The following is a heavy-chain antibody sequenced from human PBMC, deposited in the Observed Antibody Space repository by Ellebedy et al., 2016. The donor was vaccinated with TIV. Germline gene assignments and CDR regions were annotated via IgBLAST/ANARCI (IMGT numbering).Heavy chain of an antibody. Sequence: MPSETLSLTCTVSGGSISSSSYYWGWIRQPPGKGLEWIGSIYYSWSTYYNPSLKSRVTISVDTSQNQFSLKLSSVTAADTAVYYCARGGTPQDIVVVPAAIEKASYGMDVWGQGTTVTVSS. CDR1: GGSISSSSYY. V-gene: IGHV4-39*01. D-gene: IGHD2-2*01. CDR3: ARGGTPQDIVVVPAAIEKASYGMDV. CDR2: IYYSWST. J-gene: IGHJ6*02.